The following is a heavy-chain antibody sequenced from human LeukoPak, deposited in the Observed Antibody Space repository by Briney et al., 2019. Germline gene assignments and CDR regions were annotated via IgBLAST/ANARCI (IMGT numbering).Heavy chain of an antibody. D-gene: IGHD1-14*01. CDR3: ARLGEPNDAFDI. CDR1: GGSISSSSYY. J-gene: IGHJ3*02. CDR2: IYYAGST. Sequence: SETLSLTCTVSGGSISSSSYYWGWIRQPPGKGLEWIGNIYYAGSTYYNPSLTSRVTISVDTSKSQFSLKLSSVTAADTAVYYCARLGEPNDAFDIWGQGTMVTVSS. V-gene: IGHV4-39*01.